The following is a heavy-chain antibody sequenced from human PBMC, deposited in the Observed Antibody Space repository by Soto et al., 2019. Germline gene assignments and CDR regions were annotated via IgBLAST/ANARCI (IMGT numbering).Heavy chain of an antibody. D-gene: IGHD3-16*01. V-gene: IGHV4-34*01. Sequence: SETLSLTCAVYGGSFSGYYWSWIRQPPGKGLEWIGEINHSGSTNYNPSLKSRVTISVDTSKNQFSLKLSSVTAADTAVYYCAREGQPRRRLGMDVWGQRTTVTVSS. CDR3: AREGQPRRRLGMDV. CDR1: GGSFSGYY. CDR2: INHSGST. J-gene: IGHJ6*02.